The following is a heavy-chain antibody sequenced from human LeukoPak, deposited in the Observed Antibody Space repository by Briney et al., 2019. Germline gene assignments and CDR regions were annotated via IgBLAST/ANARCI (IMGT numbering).Heavy chain of an antibody. CDR3: ARLVLLWFGESEGGFDP. D-gene: IGHD3-10*01. CDR1: GYTFTSYV. J-gene: IGHJ5*02. V-gene: IGHV1-8*01. CDR2: MNPNSGNT. Sequence: EASVKVSCKASGYTFTSYVINWVRQPTGQGLEWMGWMNPNSGNTGYAQKFQGRVTMTRNTSISTAYMERSSLRSEDTAVYYCARLVLLWFGESEGGFDPWGQGTLVTVSS.